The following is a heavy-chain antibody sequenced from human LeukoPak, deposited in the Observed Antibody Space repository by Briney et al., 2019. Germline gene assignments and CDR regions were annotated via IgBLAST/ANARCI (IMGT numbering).Heavy chain of an antibody. J-gene: IGHJ4*02. CDR2: IWYDGSNK. V-gene: IGHV3-33*01. D-gene: IGHD3-9*01. Sequence: GGSLRLSCAASGFTFSSYGMHWVRQAPGKGLEWVAAIWYDGSNKYYADSVKGRFTISRDNSKNTLYLQMNSLRAEDTAVYYCARHFEFDYWGQGTLVTVSS. CDR3: ARHFEFDY. CDR1: GFTFSSYG.